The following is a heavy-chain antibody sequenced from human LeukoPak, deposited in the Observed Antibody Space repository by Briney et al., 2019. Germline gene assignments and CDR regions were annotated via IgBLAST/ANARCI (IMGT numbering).Heavy chain of an antibody. CDR2: IKQDGSEK. CDR1: GFTFSSYW. CDR3: ARDLLRGESGSWFEGFDI. V-gene: IGHV3-7*03. D-gene: IGHD6-13*01. Sequence: GGSLRLSCAASGFTFSSYWMSWVRQAPGKGLEWVANIKQDGSEKYYVDSVKGRFTISRDNAKNSLYLQMNSLRAEDTAIYYCARDLLRGESGSWFEGFDIWGQGTKVTVSS. J-gene: IGHJ3*02.